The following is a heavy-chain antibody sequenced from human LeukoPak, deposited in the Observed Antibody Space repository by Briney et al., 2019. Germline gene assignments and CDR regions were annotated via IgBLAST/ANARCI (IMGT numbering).Heavy chain of an antibody. Sequence: GGSLRLSCAASGFTFSRYWMSWVRQAPGKGPEWVANIKQDGSEKYYVDSVRGRFTISRDNARTSLYLQMNSLRAEDTAVYYCARWGVGDYWGQGTLVTVSS. V-gene: IGHV3-7*01. CDR2: IKQDGSEK. CDR3: ARWGVGDY. D-gene: IGHD1-26*01. J-gene: IGHJ4*02. CDR1: GFTFSRYW.